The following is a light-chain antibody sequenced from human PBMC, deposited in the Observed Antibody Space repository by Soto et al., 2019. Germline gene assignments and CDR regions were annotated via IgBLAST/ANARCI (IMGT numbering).Light chain of an antibody. Sequence: EIVLTQSPATLSLSPGERATLSCRASQSVSSSYLAWYQQKPGQAPRLLIYAASRATGIPARFSGSGSGTDFTLTITRLEPEDFSVYYCQHYGTSSLFGPGTKVDI. J-gene: IGKJ3*01. CDR2: AAS. CDR3: QHYGTSSL. V-gene: IGKV3-20*01. CDR1: QSVSSSY.